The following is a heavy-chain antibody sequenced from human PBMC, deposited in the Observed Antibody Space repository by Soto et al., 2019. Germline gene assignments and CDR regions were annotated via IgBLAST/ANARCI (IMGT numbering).Heavy chain of an antibody. D-gene: IGHD1-20*01. CDR3: AHRDPQYRYNWHGGSFDP. V-gene: IGHV2-5*02. CDR2: IYWDDDK. Sequence: QITLKESGPTLVKPTQTLTLTCTFSGFSLKTNGAGVGWIRQPPGKALEWLALIYWDDDKRYSPSLKSRLTITHHTSKHHAALTMPNMHPLDTATYYCAHRDPQYRYNWHGGSFDPWGQGTLVTLDS. J-gene: IGHJ5*02. CDR1: GFSLKTNGAG.